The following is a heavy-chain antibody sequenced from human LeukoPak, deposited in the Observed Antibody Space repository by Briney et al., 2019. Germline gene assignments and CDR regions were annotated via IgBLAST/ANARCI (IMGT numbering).Heavy chain of an antibody. CDR3: ARYSAFVI. D-gene: IGHD2-15*01. Sequence: GGSLRLSCAVSGFTVSSNYMSWVRQAPGKGLEWISVIYSAGTTYYADSVKGRFTISRDNSKNTLYLQMNSLRAEDTAVYYCARYSAFVIWGQGTMVTVSS. CDR1: GFTVSSNY. CDR2: IYSAGTT. J-gene: IGHJ3*02. V-gene: IGHV3-66*01.